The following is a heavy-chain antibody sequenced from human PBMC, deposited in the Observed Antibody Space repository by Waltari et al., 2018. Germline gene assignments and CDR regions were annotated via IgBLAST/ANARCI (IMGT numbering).Heavy chain of an antibody. CDR3: ATSLDPTGYYYYYMDV. CDR1: GGSISSGDYY. V-gene: IGHV4-30-4*08. CDR2: IYYSGST. J-gene: IGHJ6*03. Sequence: QVQLQESGPGLVKPSQTLSLTCTVSGGSISSGDYYWSWIRQPPGKGLEWIGYIYYSGSTYYNPPLKSRVTISVDTSKNQFSLKLSSVTAADTAVYYCATSLDPTGYYYYYMDVWGKGTTVTISS.